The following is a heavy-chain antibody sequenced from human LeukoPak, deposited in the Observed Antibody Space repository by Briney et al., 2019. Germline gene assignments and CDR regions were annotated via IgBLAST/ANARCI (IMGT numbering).Heavy chain of an antibody. D-gene: IGHD3-22*01. CDR1: GFTFNSYA. CDR3: AKDRRVTMIVVVTRPYFDY. CDR2: ISGSGGST. Sequence: GGSLRLSCAASGFTFNSYAMSWVRQAPGKGLEWVSAISGSGGSTYYADSVKGRFTISRDNSKNTLYLQMNSLRAEDTAVYYCAKDRRVTMIVVVTRPYFDYWGQGTLVTVSS. V-gene: IGHV3-23*01. J-gene: IGHJ4*02.